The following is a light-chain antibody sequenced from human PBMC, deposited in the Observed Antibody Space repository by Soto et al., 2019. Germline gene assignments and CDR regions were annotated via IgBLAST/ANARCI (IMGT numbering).Light chain of an antibody. CDR3: SSYTSISTYV. CDR2: EVS. Sequence: QSALTQPASVSGSPGQSITISCTGTSSDVGGYNYVSWYQQHPGNAPKLMISEVSNRPSGVSNRVSGSKSANTASLTISGLQAEDEADYYCSSYTSISTYVFGTGTKLTVL. CDR1: SSDVGGYNY. J-gene: IGLJ1*01. V-gene: IGLV2-14*01.